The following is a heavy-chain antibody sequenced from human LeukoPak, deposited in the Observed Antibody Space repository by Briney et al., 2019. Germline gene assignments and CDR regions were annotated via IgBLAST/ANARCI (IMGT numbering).Heavy chain of an antibody. CDR1: GFTFSSYA. D-gene: IGHD6-6*01. Sequence: GGSLRLSCAASGFTFSSYAMSWVRQAPGKGLEWVSAISGSGGSTYYADSGKGRFTISRDNSKNTLYLQMNSLRAEDTAVYYCAKSIRIAARPSGFDYWGQGTLVTVSS. V-gene: IGHV3-23*01. J-gene: IGHJ4*02. CDR3: AKSIRIAARPSGFDY. CDR2: ISGSGGST.